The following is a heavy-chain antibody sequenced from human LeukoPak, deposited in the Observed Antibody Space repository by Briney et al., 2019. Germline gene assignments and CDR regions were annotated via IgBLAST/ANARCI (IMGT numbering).Heavy chain of an antibody. CDR2: IYYSGST. CDR3: ARYGVVVPAASPGFDP. D-gene: IGHD2-2*01. J-gene: IGHJ5*02. V-gene: IGHV4-31*03. CDR1: GASISSGGYY. Sequence: SQTLPLTCTVSGASISSGGYYWSWIRQHPGKGLEWIGYIYYSGSTYYNPSLKSRVTISVDTSKNQFSLKLSSVTAADTAVYYCARYGVVVPAASPGFDPWGQGTLVTVSS.